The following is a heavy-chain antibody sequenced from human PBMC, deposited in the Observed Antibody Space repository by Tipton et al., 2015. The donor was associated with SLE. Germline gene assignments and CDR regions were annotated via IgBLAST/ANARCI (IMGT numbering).Heavy chain of an antibody. V-gene: IGHV4-59*01. D-gene: IGHD1-26*01. CDR1: GGSISTYC. CDR3: ARGVGADY. Sequence: TLSLTCTVSGGSISTYCWNWIRQPPGKGLEWIGDICDIGSTKYNPSLKSRVTISVDTSKNQFSLKLSSVTAADTAMYYCARGVGADYWGQGTLVTVSS. J-gene: IGHJ4*02. CDR2: ICDIGST.